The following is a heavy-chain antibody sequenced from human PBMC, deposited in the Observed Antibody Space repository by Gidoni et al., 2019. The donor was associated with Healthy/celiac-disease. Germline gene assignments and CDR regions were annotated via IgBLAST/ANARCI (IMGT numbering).Heavy chain of an antibody. J-gene: IGHJ4*02. CDR3: ARGYSSSWYVDY. CDR1: GFTFSSYG. V-gene: IGHV3-33*01. CDR2: IWDDGSNK. D-gene: IGHD6-13*01. Sequence: QVQLVESGGVVVQPGRSLRLSCSASGFTFSSYGMHWVRQAPGKGLEWVEVIWDDGSNKYYADSVKGRFTISRDNSKNTLYRKMNSLRAEDTAVYYCARGYSSSWYVDYWGQGTLVTVSS.